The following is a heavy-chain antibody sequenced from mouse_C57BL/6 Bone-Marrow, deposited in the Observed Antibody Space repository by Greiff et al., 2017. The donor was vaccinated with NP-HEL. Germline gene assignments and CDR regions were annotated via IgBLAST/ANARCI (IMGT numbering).Heavy chain of an antibody. Sequence: QVQLKQPGAELVKPGASVKLSCKASGYTFTSYWMHWVKQRPGQGLEWIGMIHPNSGSTNYNEKFKSKATLTVDKSSSTAYMQLSSLTSEDSAVYYCARWGGDCGYYNYFDYWGQGTTLTVSS. CDR3: ARWGGDCGYYNYFDY. J-gene: IGHJ2*01. CDR2: IHPNSGST. V-gene: IGHV1-64*01. D-gene: IGHD2-3*01. CDR1: GYTFTSYW.